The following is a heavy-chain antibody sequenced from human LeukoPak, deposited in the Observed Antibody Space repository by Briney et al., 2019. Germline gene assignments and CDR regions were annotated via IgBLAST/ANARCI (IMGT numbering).Heavy chain of an antibody. V-gene: IGHV1-18*01. J-gene: IGHJ4*02. CDR3: ARYSSSSVAPSH. CDR1: GYTFSSYG. D-gene: IGHD6-6*01. CDR2: ISAYNGNT. Sequence: ASVKVSCKASGYTFSSYGFTWVRQAPGQGLEWLGWISAYNGNTNYAQKLQGRVSMTTDTSTSTAYMELRSLRSDDTAVYYCARYSSSSVAPSHWGQGTLVTVSS.